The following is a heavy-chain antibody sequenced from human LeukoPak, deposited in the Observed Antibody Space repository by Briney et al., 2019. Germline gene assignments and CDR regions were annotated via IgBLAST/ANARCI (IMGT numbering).Heavy chain of an antibody. D-gene: IGHD6-19*01. CDR1: GFTFSSYG. V-gene: IGHV3-30*18. J-gene: IGHJ4*02. CDR2: ISYDGSNK. Sequence: PGGSLRLSCAASGFTFSSYGMHWVRQAPGKGLEWVAVISYDGSNKYYADSVKGRFTISRDNSKNTLYLQMNSLRAEDTAVYYCAKDFTSGCTADLFDYWGQGTLVTVSS. CDR3: AKDFTSGCTADLFDY.